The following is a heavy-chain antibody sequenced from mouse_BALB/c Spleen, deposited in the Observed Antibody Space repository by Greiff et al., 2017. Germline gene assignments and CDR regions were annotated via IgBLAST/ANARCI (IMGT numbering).Heavy chain of an antibody. J-gene: IGHJ4*01. CDR3: ARSSVYDGYPYAMDY. Sequence: EVQLQQSGPELVKPGASVKMSCKASGYTFTSYVMHWVKQKPGQGLEWIGYINPYNDGTKYNEKFKGKATLTADKSSSTAYMQLSSLTSEDSAVYFCARSSVYDGYPYAMDYWGQGTSVTVSS. CDR1: GYTFTSYV. V-gene: IGHV1-14*01. CDR2: INPYNDGT. D-gene: IGHD2-3*01.